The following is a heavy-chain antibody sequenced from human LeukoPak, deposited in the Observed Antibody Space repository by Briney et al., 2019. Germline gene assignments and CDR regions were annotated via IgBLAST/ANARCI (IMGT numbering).Heavy chain of an antibody. CDR2: IYSGGST. J-gene: IGHJ4*02. CDR3: AREVRGNYYDSSGYYDY. Sequence: GGSLRLSCAASGFTFSSNYMSWVRQAPGKGLEWVSAIYSGGSTYYADSVKGRFTISRDNSKNTLYLQMNSLRAEDTAVYYCAREVRGNYYDSSGYYDYWGQGTLVTVSS. CDR1: GFTFSSNY. D-gene: IGHD3-22*01. V-gene: IGHV3-53*01.